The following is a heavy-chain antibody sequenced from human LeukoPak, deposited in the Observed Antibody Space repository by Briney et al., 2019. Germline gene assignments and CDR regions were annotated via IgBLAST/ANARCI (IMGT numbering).Heavy chain of an antibody. Sequence: GASVKVSCKASGGTFTSYDINWGRQATGQGREWRGEMNPNSGNTGYAQKFQGRVTLNRNTSISTAYMELSSLRSEDTAVYYCARDPPGRPYSSSSYGWGQGTLVTVSS. V-gene: IGHV1-8*03. CDR1: GGTFTSYD. CDR2: MNPNSGNT. D-gene: IGHD6-6*01. CDR3: ARDPPGRPYSSSSYG. J-gene: IGHJ4*02.